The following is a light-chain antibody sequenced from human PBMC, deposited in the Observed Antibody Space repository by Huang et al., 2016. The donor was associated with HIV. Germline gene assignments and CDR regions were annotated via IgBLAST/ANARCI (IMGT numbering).Light chain of an antibody. CDR3: QQFNTWPLT. CDR1: QNIGPK. V-gene: IGKV3-15*01. CDR2: GAS. Sequence: EIVMRQSPATLSVSPGERATLSCRASQNIGPKLAWYQQKPGQAPRLLIYGASTRATGSPGRFSGSGSETEFTLTITSLQSDDSAVYFCQQFNTWPLTFGGGTKVEIK. J-gene: IGKJ4*01.